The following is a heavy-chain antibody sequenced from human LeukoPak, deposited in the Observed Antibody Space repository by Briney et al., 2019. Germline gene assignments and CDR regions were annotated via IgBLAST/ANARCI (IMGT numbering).Heavy chain of an antibody. J-gene: IGHJ4*02. CDR3: ARVISGYEEFDY. CDR2: IWYDGSNK. CDR1: GFTFSSYV. Sequence: GGSLRLSCAASGFTFSSYVMHWVRQAPGKGLEWVAVIWYDGSNKYYADSVKGRFTISRDNSKNTLYLQMNSLRAEDTAVYYCARVISGYEEFDYWGQGTLVTVSS. D-gene: IGHD5-12*01. V-gene: IGHV3-33*01.